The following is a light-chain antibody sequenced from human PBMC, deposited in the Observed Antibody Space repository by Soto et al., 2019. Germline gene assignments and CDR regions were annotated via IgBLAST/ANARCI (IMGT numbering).Light chain of an antibody. V-gene: IGLV4-69*01. J-gene: IGLJ2*01. CDR1: SGHSSFA. Sequence: QPVLTQSPSASASLGASVKVTCTLSSGHSSFAIAWHQQQPEKAPRYLMKLNSDGSHTKGDGIPDRFSGSSSGAERYLTISSLQSEDEADYYCQTWGSGTVVFGGGTKVTVL. CDR2: LNSDGSH. CDR3: QTWGSGTVV.